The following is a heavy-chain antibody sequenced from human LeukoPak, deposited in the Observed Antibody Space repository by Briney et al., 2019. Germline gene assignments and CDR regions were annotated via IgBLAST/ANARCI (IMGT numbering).Heavy chain of an antibody. V-gene: IGHV1-2*02. CDR3: AGGFDEYCGGDCYLWYFDY. CDR1: GYTFTGYY. CDR2: INPNSGGT. Sequence: ASVKVSCTASGYTFTGYYLHWVRQAPGQGPEWMGWINPNSGGTNYAQKFQGRVTMTRDTSSSTAYMELSRLRSGDTDVYYCAGGFDEYCGGDCYLWYFDYWGQGTLVTVSS. D-gene: IGHD2-21*02. J-gene: IGHJ4*02.